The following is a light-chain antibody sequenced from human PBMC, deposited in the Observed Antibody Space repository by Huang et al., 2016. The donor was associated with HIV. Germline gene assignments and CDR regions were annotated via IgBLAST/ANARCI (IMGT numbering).Light chain of an antibody. J-gene: IGKJ1*01. Sequence: DIQMTQSPSSLSASVGDRVTITCRASQRINSYLNWYQQNPGKAPNLLIYGASSLQSGVPSRFSGSGSGTDFTLTISSLQPEDFATYYCQQSYNTPTFGHGTKVEI. V-gene: IGKV1-39*01. CDR2: GAS. CDR1: QRINSY. CDR3: QQSYNTPT.